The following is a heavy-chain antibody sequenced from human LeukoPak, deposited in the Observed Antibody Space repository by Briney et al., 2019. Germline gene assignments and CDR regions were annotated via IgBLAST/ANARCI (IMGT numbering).Heavy chain of an antibody. J-gene: IGHJ4*02. Sequence: GGSLRLSCAASGFTFSSYSMNWVRQAPGKELEWLSSISSSSDYIYYADSVTGRFTISRDNAKNSLYLQMNSLRAEDTAVYYCARDFYDSSVYSLDYWGQGTLVTVSS. CDR3: ARDFYDSSVYSLDY. CDR1: GFTFSSYS. D-gene: IGHD3-22*01. CDR2: ISSSSDYI. V-gene: IGHV3-21*01.